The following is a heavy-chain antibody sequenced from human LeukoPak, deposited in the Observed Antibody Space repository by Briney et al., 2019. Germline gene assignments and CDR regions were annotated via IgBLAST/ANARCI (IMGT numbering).Heavy chain of an antibody. V-gene: IGHV3-30*02. D-gene: IGHD3-3*01. CDR1: GFTFSSYW. Sequence: GGSLRLSCAASGFTFSSYWMHWVRQAPGKGLEWVAFIRYDGSNKYYADSVKGRFTISRDNSKNTLYLQMNSLRAEDTAVYYCAKGPDYDFWSGYFDYWGQGTLVTVSS. CDR2: IRYDGSNK. CDR3: AKGPDYDFWSGYFDY. J-gene: IGHJ4*02.